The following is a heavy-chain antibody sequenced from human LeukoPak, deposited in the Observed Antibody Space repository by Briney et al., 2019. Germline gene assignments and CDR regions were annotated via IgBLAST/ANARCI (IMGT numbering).Heavy chain of an antibody. CDR3: ASERYCSSTSCYFVY. CDR2: IDPSDSYT. V-gene: IGHV5-10-1*01. J-gene: IGHJ4*02. Sequence: GESLKISCKASGYSSASHWITWVRQMPRKGLQWMGRIDPSDSYTNYSPSFQGHVTISADKSISTAYLQWSSLKASDTAMYYCASERYCSSTSCYFVYWGQGALATVSP. D-gene: IGHD2-2*01. CDR1: GYSSASHW.